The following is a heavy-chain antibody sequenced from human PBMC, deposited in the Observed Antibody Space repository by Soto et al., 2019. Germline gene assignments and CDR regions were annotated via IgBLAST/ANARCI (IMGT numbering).Heavy chain of an antibody. CDR3: ARRQVPLDYGDYDAFDI. J-gene: IGHJ3*02. V-gene: IGHV5-51*01. CDR1: GYSFTSYW. Sequence: GESLKISCKGSGYSFTSYWIGWVRQMPGKGLEWMGIIYPGDSDTRYSPSFQGQVTISADKSISTAYLQWSSLKASDTAMYYCARRQVPLDYGDYDAFDIWGQGTMVTVSS. D-gene: IGHD4-17*01. CDR2: IYPGDSDT.